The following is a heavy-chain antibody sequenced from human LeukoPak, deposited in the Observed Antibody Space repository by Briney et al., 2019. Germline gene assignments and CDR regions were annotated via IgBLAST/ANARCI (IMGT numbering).Heavy chain of an antibody. Sequence: GGSLRLSCAASGFTFSSYGMHWVRQAPGKGLGWVAVIWYDGSNKYYADSVKGRFTISRDNSKNTLYLQMNSLRAEDTAVYYCARDGGDIVVVPAASALDYWGQGTLVTVSS. V-gene: IGHV3-33*01. D-gene: IGHD2-2*01. J-gene: IGHJ4*02. CDR3: ARDGGDIVVVPAASALDY. CDR1: GFTFSSYG. CDR2: IWYDGSNK.